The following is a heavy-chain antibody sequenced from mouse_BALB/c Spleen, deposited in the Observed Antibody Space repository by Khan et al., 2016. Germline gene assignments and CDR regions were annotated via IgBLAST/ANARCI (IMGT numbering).Heavy chain of an antibody. CDR2: IWAGGST. CDR1: GFSLTNSG. J-gene: IGHJ3*01. Sequence: VQLQESGPGLVAPSQSLSITCTVSGFSLTNSGVHWVRQPPRKGLDWLGVIWAGGSTDYNSALMSRLSITRDTTQNQVFLKMNSLQTDDTAMYYCARDDHDFDAWFASWGQGTLVTVSA. CDR3: ARDDHDFDAWFAS. V-gene: IGHV2-9*02. D-gene: IGHD2-4*01.